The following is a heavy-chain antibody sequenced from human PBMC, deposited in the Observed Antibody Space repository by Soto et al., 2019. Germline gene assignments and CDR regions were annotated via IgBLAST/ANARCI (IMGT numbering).Heavy chain of an antibody. CDR2: IDPSDSYT. J-gene: IGHJ6*02. CDR3: ARQLRYYYGMDV. Sequence: GESLKISCKGSGYSFTSYWISWVRQMPGKGLEWMGRIDPSDSYTDYSPSFQGHVTISADKSISTAYLQWSSLKASDTAMYYCARQLRYYYGMDVWGQGTTVTVSS. CDR1: GYSFTSYW. D-gene: IGHD3-3*01. V-gene: IGHV5-10-1*01.